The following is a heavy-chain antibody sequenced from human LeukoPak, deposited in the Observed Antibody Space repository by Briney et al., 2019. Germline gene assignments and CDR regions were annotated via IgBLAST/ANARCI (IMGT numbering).Heavy chain of an antibody. V-gene: IGHV3-23*01. D-gene: IGHD6-19*01. J-gene: IGHJ4*02. CDR3: AKDEQWLTRVFDY. Sequence: GGSLRLSCAASGFTFSSYAMSWVRQAPGKGLEWVSAISGSGGSTYYADSVKGRFTISRDNSKNSLYLQMNSLRAEDTAVYYCAKDEQWLTRVFDYWGQGTLVTASS. CDR2: ISGSGGST. CDR1: GFTFSSYA.